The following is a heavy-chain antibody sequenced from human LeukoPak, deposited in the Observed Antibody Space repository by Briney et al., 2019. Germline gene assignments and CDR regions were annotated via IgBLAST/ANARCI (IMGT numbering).Heavy chain of an antibody. CDR1: GFTFDDYA. J-gene: IGHJ6*02. D-gene: IGHD1-7*01. CDR2: VSWNSGSI. CDR3: AKDISRYNWNYQSHYYGMDV. Sequence: PGGSLRLSCAASGFTFDDYAMHWVRQAPGKGLEWVSGVSWNSGSIGYADSVKGRFTISRDNAKNSLYLQMNSPRGEDTAFYYCAKDISRYNWNYQSHYYGMDVWGQGTTVTVSS. V-gene: IGHV3-9*01.